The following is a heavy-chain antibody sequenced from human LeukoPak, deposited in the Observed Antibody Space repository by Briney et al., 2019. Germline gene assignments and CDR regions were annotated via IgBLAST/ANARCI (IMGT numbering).Heavy chain of an antibody. CDR1: GGSLSSYY. D-gene: IGHD2-15*01. Sequence: PSETLSLTCTVSGGSLSSYYWSWIRQPPGKGLEWIGYIYYIGSTNYNPSLKSRVTISVDTSKNQFSLKLSSVTAADTAVYYCARFDCSGGSCYSDYWGQGTLVTVSS. CDR3: ARFDCSGGSCYSDY. J-gene: IGHJ4*02. CDR2: IYYIGST. V-gene: IGHV4-59*01.